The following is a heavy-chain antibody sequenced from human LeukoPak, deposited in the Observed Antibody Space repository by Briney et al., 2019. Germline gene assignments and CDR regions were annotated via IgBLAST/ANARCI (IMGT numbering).Heavy chain of an antibody. Sequence: SETLSLTCTVSGGSISSYYWNWIRQPPGKGLEWIGYIYYSGSTNYNPSLKSRVTTSVDTSKNQFSLKLSSVTAADTAVYYCARERLGYYDRSGLDYWGQGTLVTVSS. J-gene: IGHJ4*02. CDR2: IYYSGST. V-gene: IGHV4-59*01. CDR3: ARERLGYYDRSGLDY. CDR1: GGSISSYY. D-gene: IGHD3-22*01.